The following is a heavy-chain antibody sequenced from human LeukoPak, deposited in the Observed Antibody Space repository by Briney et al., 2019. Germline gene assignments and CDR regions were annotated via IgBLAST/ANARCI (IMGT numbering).Heavy chain of an antibody. D-gene: IGHD1-26*01. J-gene: IGHJ4*02. CDR1: GFTFNNYA. CDR2: IDESGDKT. CDR3: AKQWVDC. Sequence: GGSLRLSCAASGFTFNNYAMNWVRQAPGRGLEWVSSIDESGDKTHYADSVKGRFTISRDNSQNTLYLQMNSLRAEDTALYYCAKQWVDCWGQGALVTVSS. V-gene: IGHV3-23*01.